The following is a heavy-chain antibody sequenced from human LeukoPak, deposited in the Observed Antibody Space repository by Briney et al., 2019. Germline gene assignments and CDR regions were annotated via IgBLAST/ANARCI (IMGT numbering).Heavy chain of an antibody. CDR1: GFTFSSYW. D-gene: IGHD6-13*01. V-gene: IGHV3-7*04. CDR2: IKQDGSEK. J-gene: IGHJ4*02. Sequence: GGSLRLSCAASGFTFSSYWMSWVRQAPGKGLEWVANIKQDGSEKYYVDSVKGRFTISRDNTNNKLYLQMFSLRDEDTAVYYCATDSSPDYWGQGTLVTVSS. CDR3: ATDSSPDY.